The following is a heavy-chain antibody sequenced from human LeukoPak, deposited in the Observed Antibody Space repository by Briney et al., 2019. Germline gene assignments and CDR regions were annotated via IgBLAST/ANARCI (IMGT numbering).Heavy chain of an antibody. V-gene: IGHV3-30*03. D-gene: IGHD3-10*01. CDR1: GFTFSSHG. CDR2: TSFAGTNE. CDR3: ARDEGPAHYYYGPLNL. J-gene: IGHJ3*01. Sequence: GESLRLSCVASGFTFSSHGIHWVRQAPGKGLQWVAVTSFAGTNENYADSVQGRFTVSRDNSRDTVFLQMTSLRDEDTAVYYCARDEGPAHYYYGPLNLWGQGTLVTVSS.